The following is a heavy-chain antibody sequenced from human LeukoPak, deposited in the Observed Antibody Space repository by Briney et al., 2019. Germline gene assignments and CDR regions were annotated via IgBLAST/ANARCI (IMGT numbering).Heavy chain of an antibody. D-gene: IGHD2-21*02. CDR3: ARELPREVTLDS. Sequence: GGSLRLSCVASEFDFFSYGMQWVRRAPGKGLVWVSRIFTDGSTTSYADSVKGRFTISRDNAKNTLYLEMKSLRVEDKAVYYCARELPREVTLDSWGQGTLVTVSP. CDR2: IFTDGSTT. V-gene: IGHV3-74*01. J-gene: IGHJ5*01. CDR1: EFDFFSYG.